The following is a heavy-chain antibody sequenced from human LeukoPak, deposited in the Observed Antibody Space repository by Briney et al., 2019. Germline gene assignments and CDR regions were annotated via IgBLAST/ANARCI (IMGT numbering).Heavy chain of an antibody. V-gene: IGHV3-11*04. Sequence: PGGSLRLSCAASGFTFSDYYMSWIRQAPGKGLEWVSYISSSGSTIYYADSVKGRFTISRDNAKNSLYLQMNSLRAEDTAVYYCARARNYYDSSGYYTFDIWGQGTMVTVSS. CDR1: GFTFSDYY. J-gene: IGHJ3*02. CDR3: ARARNYYDSSGYYTFDI. D-gene: IGHD3-22*01. CDR2: ISSSGSTI.